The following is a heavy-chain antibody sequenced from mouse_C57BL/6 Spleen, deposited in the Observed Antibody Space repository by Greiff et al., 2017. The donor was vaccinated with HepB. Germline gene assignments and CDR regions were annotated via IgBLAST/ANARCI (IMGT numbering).Heavy chain of an antibody. V-gene: IGHV2-2*01. CDR1: GFSLTSYG. CDR2: IWSGGST. Sequence: QVQLQQSGPGLVQPSQSLSITCTVSGFSLTSYGVHWVRQSPGKGLEWLGVIWSGGSTDYNAAFISRLSISKDNSKSQVFFKMNSLQADDTAIYYCARPYGYDYYAMDYWGQGTSVTVSS. CDR3: ARPYGYDYYAMDY. J-gene: IGHJ4*01. D-gene: IGHD2-2*01.